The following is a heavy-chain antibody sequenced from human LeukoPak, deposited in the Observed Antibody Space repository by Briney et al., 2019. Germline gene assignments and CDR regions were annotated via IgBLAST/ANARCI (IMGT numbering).Heavy chain of an antibody. J-gene: IGHJ4*02. CDR2: IRYDGSNK. CDR1: GFTLSSYG. D-gene: IGHD3-22*01. CDR3: AKDFSTMIVVVTYYFDY. Sequence: GGSLRLSCAASGFTLSSYGMHWVRQAPGKGLEWVAFIRYDGSNKYYADSVKGRFTISRDNSKNTLYLQMNSLRAEDTAVYYCAKDFSTMIVVVTYYFDYWGQGTLVTVSS. V-gene: IGHV3-30*02.